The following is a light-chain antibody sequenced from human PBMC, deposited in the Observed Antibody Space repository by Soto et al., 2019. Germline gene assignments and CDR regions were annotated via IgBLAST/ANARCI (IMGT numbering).Light chain of an antibody. V-gene: IGKV1-33*01. Sequence: DIQMTQSPSSLSASVGDTITITCRASQGISNSLNWHQLRPGEAPKLLIYDASNLAPGVPSRFSGSGSGTHFTFTVSSLQTEDIATYYCHQYNNDPFTFGPGTKVDLK. CDR3: HQYNNDPFT. J-gene: IGKJ3*01. CDR1: QGISNS. CDR2: DAS.